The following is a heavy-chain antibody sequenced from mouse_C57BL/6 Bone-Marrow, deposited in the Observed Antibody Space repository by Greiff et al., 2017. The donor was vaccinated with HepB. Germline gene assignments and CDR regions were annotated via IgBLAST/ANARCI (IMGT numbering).Heavy chain of an antibody. Sequence: QVQLQQSGAELVRPGASVKLSCKASGYTFTDYYINWVKQRPGQGLEWIARIYPGSGNTYYNEKFKGKATLTAEKSSSTAYMQLSSLTSEDSAVYVCARRDDYDGYAMDYWGQGTSVTVSS. CDR1: GYTFTDYY. V-gene: IGHV1-76*01. D-gene: IGHD2-4*01. CDR2: IYPGSGNT. CDR3: ARRDDYDGYAMDY. J-gene: IGHJ4*01.